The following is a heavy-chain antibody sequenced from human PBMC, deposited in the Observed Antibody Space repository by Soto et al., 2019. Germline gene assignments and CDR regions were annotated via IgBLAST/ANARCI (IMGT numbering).Heavy chain of an antibody. CDR3: ARAYIGVVQAAYLLNWLDP. D-gene: IGHD2-2*01. CDR2: IYYSGST. V-gene: IGHV4-31*03. CDR1: GGSISSGGYY. Sequence: SETLSLTCTVSGGSISSGGYYWSWIRQHPGKGLEWIGYIYYSGSTYYNPSLKSRVTISVDTSKNQFSLKLSSVTAADTAVYYCARAYIGVVQAAYLLNWLDPWGQGTLVTVYS. J-gene: IGHJ5*02.